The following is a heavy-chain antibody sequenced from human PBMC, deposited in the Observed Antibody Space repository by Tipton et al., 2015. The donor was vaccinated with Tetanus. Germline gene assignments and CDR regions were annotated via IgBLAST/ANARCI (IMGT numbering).Heavy chain of an antibody. J-gene: IGHJ5*02. V-gene: IGHV4-34*01. CDR3: ARGPGGYCSSTSCRNWFDP. CDR2: INHSGST. Sequence: TLSLTCAVYGGSFSGYYWSWIRQPPGKGLEWIGEINHSGSTNYNPSLKSRVTISVDTSKNQFSLKLSSVTAADTAVYYCARGPGGYCSSTSCRNWFDPWGQGTLVTVSS. D-gene: IGHD2-2*01. CDR1: GGSFSGYY.